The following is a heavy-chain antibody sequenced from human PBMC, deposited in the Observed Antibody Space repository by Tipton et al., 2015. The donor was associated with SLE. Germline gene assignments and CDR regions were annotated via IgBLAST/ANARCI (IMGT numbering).Heavy chain of an antibody. V-gene: IGHV3-9*01. CDR2: ISWNSGAL. J-gene: IGHJ4*02. CDR3: AKDLSMHYDSTGYIDY. Sequence: SLRLSCAASGFTFSNYEMNWVRRAPGKGLEWVSGISWNSGALGYADSVKGRFTISRDNAKNSLLLHMNRLTAEDTAFYYCAKDLSMHYDSTGYIDYWGQGTLVTVSS. CDR1: GFTFSNYE. D-gene: IGHD3-22*01.